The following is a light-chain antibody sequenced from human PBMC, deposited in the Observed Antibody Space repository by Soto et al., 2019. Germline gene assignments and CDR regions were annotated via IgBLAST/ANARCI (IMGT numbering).Light chain of an antibody. CDR3: QQYDTSPFT. CDR2: SAS. CDR1: QSVSSTY. V-gene: IGKV3-20*01. Sequence: IVLTQSPGTLSLSPGERATLSCRASQSVSSTYLAWYRQKPGQAPRLLIYSASSRATGIPDRFSGSGSGTDFTLTISRLEPEDFAVYYCQQYDTSPFTFGPGTKVDIK. J-gene: IGKJ3*01.